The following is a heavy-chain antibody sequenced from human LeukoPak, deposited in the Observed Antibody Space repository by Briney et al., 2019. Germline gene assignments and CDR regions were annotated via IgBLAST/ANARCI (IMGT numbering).Heavy chain of an antibody. CDR2: ISAYNGNT. CDR3: ARGPYSSGWYYYYGMDV. Sequence: SVKVSCKASGYTFTSYGISWVRQSPGQGLELMGCISAYNGNTNYAQKLHRRVTMTTDTSTSTAYMELRSLTSDDTAVYYCARGPYSSGWYYYYGMDVWGQGTTVTVSS. J-gene: IGHJ6*02. V-gene: IGHV1-18*01. CDR1: GYTFTSYG. D-gene: IGHD6-19*01.